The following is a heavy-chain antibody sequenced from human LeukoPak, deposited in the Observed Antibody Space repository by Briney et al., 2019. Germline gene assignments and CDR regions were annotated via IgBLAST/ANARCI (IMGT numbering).Heavy chain of an antibody. J-gene: IGHJ6*02. V-gene: IGHV3-7*01. Sequence: GGSLRLSCAASGFTFSSYWMSWVRQAPGKGLEWVANIKQDGSEKYYVDSVKGRFTISRDNAKNSLYLQMNSLRAEDTAVYYCARNIVGATLRLLYYYGMDVWGQGTTVTVSS. D-gene: IGHD1-26*01. CDR1: GFTFSSYW. CDR2: IKQDGSEK. CDR3: ARNIVGATLRLLYYYGMDV.